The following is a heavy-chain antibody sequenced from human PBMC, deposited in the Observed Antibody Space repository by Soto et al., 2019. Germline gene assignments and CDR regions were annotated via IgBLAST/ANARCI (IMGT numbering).Heavy chain of an antibody. CDR3: ARGLQGFDY. Sequence: QVQLVESGGGVVQPGRSLRLSCSISGFRLTVYSMNWVRQAPAKGLEWVAVIQPDGVTKNYADSVQGRFVISGDNSKNTLYLEMDSLTPEDTAVYYCARGLQGFDYWGQGTLVTVSS. J-gene: IGHJ4*02. V-gene: IGHV3-30*09. CDR2: IQPDGVTK. CDR1: GFRLTVYS.